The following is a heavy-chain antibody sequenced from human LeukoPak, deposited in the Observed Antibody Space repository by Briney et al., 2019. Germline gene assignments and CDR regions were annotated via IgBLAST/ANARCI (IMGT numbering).Heavy chain of an antibody. Sequence: GGSLRLSCAASGFTFSSYAMSWVRQAPGKGLEWVGFIRSKDYGGTTEYAASVQGRFTISRDDSKTIAYLQMNSLKTEDSAVYYCTSPYCSGGTCYRSFDYWGQGTVVTVSS. CDR1: GFTFSSYA. J-gene: IGHJ4*02. V-gene: IGHV3-49*04. CDR3: TSPYCSGGTCYRSFDY. D-gene: IGHD2-15*01. CDR2: IRSKDYGGTT.